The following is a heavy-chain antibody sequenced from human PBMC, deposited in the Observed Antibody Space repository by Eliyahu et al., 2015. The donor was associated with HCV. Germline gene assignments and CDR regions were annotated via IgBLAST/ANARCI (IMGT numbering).Heavy chain of an antibody. J-gene: IGHJ3*02. V-gene: IGHV6-1*01. Sequence: QVQLQQSGPGLVKPSQTLSLTCAISGDSVSSNSAXWNWIRQSPSRGLEWLGRTYYRSKWYNDYAVSVKSRITINPDTSKNQFSLQLNSVTPEDTAVYYCARAAYYYDSSGSYYRDHDAFDIWGQGTMVTVSS. D-gene: IGHD3-22*01. CDR2: TYYRSKWYN. CDR3: ARAAYYYDSSGSYYRDHDAFDI. CDR1: GDSVSSNSAX.